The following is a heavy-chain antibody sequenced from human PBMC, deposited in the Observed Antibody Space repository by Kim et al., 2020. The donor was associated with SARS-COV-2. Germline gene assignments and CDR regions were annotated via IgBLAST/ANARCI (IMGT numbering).Heavy chain of an antibody. CDR3: AAGGHYYDSSGPLDY. V-gene: IGHV1-58*01. CDR1: GFTFTSSA. CDR2: IVVGSGNT. Sequence: SVKVSCKASGFTFTSSAVQWVRQARGQRLEWIGWIVVGSGNTNYAQKFQERVTITRDMSTSTAYMELSSLRSEDTAVYYCAAGGHYYDSSGPLDYWGQGTLVTVSS. J-gene: IGHJ4*02. D-gene: IGHD3-22*01.